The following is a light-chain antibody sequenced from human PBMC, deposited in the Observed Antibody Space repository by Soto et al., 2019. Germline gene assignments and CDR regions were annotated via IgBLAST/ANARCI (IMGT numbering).Light chain of an antibody. CDR2: EVN. Sequence: QSALTQPASVSGSPGQSVTISCTGTSSDVGGYDYVSWYQQHPGKAPKLVIYEVNNRPSGVSNRFSGSKSANTASLTISGLQAEDEADYYCASFTTSSTRVFGTGTKVTVL. V-gene: IGLV2-14*01. CDR1: SSDVGGYDY. CDR3: ASFTTSSTRV. J-gene: IGLJ1*01.